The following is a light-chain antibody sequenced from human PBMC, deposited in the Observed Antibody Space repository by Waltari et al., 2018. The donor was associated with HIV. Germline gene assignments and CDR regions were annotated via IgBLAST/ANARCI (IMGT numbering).Light chain of an antibody. J-gene: IGLJ2*01. CDR2: KDG. CDR1: KFGDIY. Sequence: SYELTQPPSASVPPVQPASIPGPGVKFGDIYARWYQQKPGRSPVLVIYKDGKRPSGIPERFSGFNSGNTATLTISGTQAMDEADYYCQAWDSDTPEVFGGGTKLTVL. V-gene: IGLV3-1*01. CDR3: QAWDSDTPEV.